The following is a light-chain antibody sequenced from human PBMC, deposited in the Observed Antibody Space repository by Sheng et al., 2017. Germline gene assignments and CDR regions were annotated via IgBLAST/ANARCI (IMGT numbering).Light chain of an antibody. CDR1: QTLNNA. CDR2: QAS. V-gene: IGKV1-5*03. CDR3: QQYVRFYS. Sequence: IQMTQSPSTLSASVGDRVTITCRASQTLNNALAWYRVKPGKAPKFLIYQASTLQQGVPSRFSGSGSGTEFTLTISNLQPDDFATYYCQQYVRFYSFAQGTKLETK. J-gene: IGKJ2*03.